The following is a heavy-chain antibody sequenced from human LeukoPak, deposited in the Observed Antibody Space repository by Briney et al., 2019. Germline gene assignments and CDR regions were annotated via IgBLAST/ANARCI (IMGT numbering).Heavy chain of an antibody. J-gene: IGHJ4*02. CDR3: ARLAADSSGWSYYFDY. CDR2: ISSSSSYI. V-gene: IGHV3-21*01. CDR1: GFTFSNYN. D-gene: IGHD6-19*01. Sequence: PGGSLRLSCAASGFTFSNYNMIWVRQAPGKGLEWVSSISSSSSYIYYADSVKGRFTISRDNAKNSLYLQMNSLRAEDTAVYYCARLAADSSGWSYYFDYWGQGTLVTVSS.